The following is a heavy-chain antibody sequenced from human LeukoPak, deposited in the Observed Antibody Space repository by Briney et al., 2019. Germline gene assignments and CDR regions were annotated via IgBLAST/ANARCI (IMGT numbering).Heavy chain of an antibody. V-gene: IGHV6-1*01. Sequence: SQTLSLTCAISGDSVSSNSAAWNWIRQSPSRGLEWLGSTYYRSKWYNDYAVSVKSRITINPDTSKNQFSLQLNSVTPEDTAVYYCARDVLAAKATRNWFDPWGQGTLVTVSS. CDR3: ARDVLAAKATRNWFDP. CDR1: GDSVSSNSAA. D-gene: IGHD2-15*01. J-gene: IGHJ5*02. CDR2: TYYRSKWYN.